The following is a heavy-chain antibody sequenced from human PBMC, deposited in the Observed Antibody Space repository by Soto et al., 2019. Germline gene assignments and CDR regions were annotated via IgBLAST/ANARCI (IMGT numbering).Heavy chain of an antibody. CDR3: ARDLGSGYDSYYFDY. Sequence: TSETLSLTCSVSGYLISSGYYWGWVRQTPGKGLEWLGSIDYSGRTYKNPSLKSRVSASVDLSKNQFSLNLRSVTAADTAVYFCARDLGSGYDSYYFDYWGQGTLVTVSS. CDR2: IDYSGRT. V-gene: IGHV4-38-2*02. CDR1: GYLISSGYY. J-gene: IGHJ4*02. D-gene: IGHD3-22*01.